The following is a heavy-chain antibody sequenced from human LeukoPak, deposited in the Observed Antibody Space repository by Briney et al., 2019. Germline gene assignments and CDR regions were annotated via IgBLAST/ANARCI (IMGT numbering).Heavy chain of an antibody. CDR1: GGSISSDY. V-gene: IGHV4-59*01. Sequence: PAETLCLTCTVSGGSISSDYWRWIRQPPGKGLEWGGYIYYSGGTNYNPSVKSRVTISVDTSKNQFSLKLSSVTAADTAVYYCASDRRPNSGSFSGSFDYWGQGTLVTVSS. CDR3: ASDRRPNSGSFSGSFDY. J-gene: IGHJ4*02. CDR2: IYYSGGT. D-gene: IGHD1-26*01.